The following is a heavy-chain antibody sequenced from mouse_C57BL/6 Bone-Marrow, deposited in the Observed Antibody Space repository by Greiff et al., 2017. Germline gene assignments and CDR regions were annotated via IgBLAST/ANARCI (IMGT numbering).Heavy chain of an antibody. CDR2: ISYDGSN. CDR3: ARGREGYAMDY. CDR1: GYSITSGYY. Sequence: DVQLVESGPGLVKPSQSLSLTCSVTGYSITSGYYWNWIRQFPGNKLEWMGYISYDGSNNYNPSLKNRISITRDTSKNQFFLKLNSVTTEDTATYYCARGREGYAMDYWGQGTSVTVSS. V-gene: IGHV3-6*02. J-gene: IGHJ4*01.